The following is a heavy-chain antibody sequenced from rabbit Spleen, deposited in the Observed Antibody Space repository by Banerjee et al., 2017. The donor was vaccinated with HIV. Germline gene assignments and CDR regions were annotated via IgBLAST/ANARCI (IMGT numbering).Heavy chain of an antibody. CDR3: VRGASGSGYYSL. CDR1: GFSFSSGYY. V-gene: IGHV1S45*01. Sequence: QEQLEESGGGLVKPGASLTLTCKASGFSFSSGYYLSWVRQAPGKGLEWIGCIGTGTGTTYYASWAKGRFTISKTSSTTVTLQMTSLTAADTATYFCVRGASGSGYYSLWGPGTLVTVS. CDR2: IGTGTGTT. D-gene: IGHD1-1*01. J-gene: IGHJ4*01.